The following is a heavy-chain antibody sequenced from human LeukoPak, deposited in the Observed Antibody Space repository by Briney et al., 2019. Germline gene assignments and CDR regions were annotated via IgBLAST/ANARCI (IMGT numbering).Heavy chain of an antibody. J-gene: IGHJ4*02. CDR3: ARHRDAHYYDDY. D-gene: IGHD3-22*01. CDR1: GGSISSNSYY. CDR2: IYYSGST. Sequence: PSETLSLTCTVSGGSISSNSYYWGWIPQPPGKGLEWIGSIYYSGSTYYNPSLKSRVTISVDTSKNQFSLKLSSVTAADTAVYFCARHRDAHYYDDYWGQGTLVTVSS. V-gene: IGHV4-39*01.